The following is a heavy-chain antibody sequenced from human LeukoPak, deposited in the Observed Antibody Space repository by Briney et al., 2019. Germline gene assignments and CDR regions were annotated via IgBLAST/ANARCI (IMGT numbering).Heavy chain of an antibody. D-gene: IGHD1-26*01. CDR1: GGSISRGSYY. V-gene: IGHV4-61*02. CDR3: ARMLVGAKVFDY. CDR2: IYTSGST. J-gene: IGHJ4*02. Sequence: SETLSLTCTVSGGSISRGSYYWSWIRQPAGKGLVWIGRIYTSGSTNYNPSLKSRVTISVDTSKNQFSLKLSSVTAADTAVYYCARMLVGAKVFDYWGQGTLVTVSS.